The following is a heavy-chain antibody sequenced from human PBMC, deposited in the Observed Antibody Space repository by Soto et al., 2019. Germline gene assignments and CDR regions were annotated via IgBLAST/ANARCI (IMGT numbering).Heavy chain of an antibody. J-gene: IGHJ1*01. Sequence: GGSLRLSCAASGFTFIDYWMSWVRQAPGKGLEWVGDIMKGGGITAYGDSVKGRFTISRDNAKNSLYLQMNSLRAEDTAVYYCARDLGSSWYPEYFQHWGQGTLVTVSS. CDR2: IMKGGGIT. CDR3: ARDLGSSWYPEYFQH. CDR1: GFTFIDYW. D-gene: IGHD6-13*01. V-gene: IGHV3-7*01.